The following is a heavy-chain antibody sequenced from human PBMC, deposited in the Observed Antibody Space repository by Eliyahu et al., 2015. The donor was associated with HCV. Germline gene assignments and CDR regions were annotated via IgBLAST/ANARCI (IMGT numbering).Heavy chain of an antibody. V-gene: IGHV2-70*13. D-gene: IGHD2-2*01. J-gene: IGHJ4*02. CDR3: ARFRTRWGFDF. CDR2: IDWADDK. Sequence: QVTLRESGPALVKPTQTLTLTCTFSGFSLSTPGMCVSWVRQPPGKALQWLALIDWADDKFYNTSLKTRLTISTDRSKNQVVLKMTNVDPVDTATYYCARFRTRWGFDFWGQGALVTVSS. CDR1: GFSLSTPGMC.